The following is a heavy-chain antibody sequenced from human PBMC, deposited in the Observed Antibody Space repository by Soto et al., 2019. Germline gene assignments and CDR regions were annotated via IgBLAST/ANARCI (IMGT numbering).Heavy chain of an antibody. V-gene: IGHV3-30-3*01. Sequence: QVQLVESGGGVVQPGRSLRLSCAASGFTFSSYAMHWVRQAPGKGLEWVAVISYDGSNKYYADSVKGRFTISRDNSKNPLYLQMNSLRAEDTAVYYCATDCPSSSAAAGMLGKYFQHWGQGTLVTVSS. D-gene: IGHD6-13*01. J-gene: IGHJ1*01. CDR1: GFTFSSYA. CDR3: ATDCPSSSAAAGMLGKYFQH. CDR2: ISYDGSNK.